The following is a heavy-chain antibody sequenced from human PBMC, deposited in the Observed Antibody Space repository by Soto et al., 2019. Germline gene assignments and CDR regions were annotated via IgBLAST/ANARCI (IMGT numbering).Heavy chain of an antibody. CDR3: ARAPQYSSSPYWFDY. D-gene: IGHD6-6*01. CDR2: ISAYNGNT. J-gene: IGHJ4*02. Sequence: GASVKVSCKASGYTFTSYGISWVRQAPGQGLEWMGWISAYNGNTNYAQKLQGRVTMTTDTSTSTAYMELRSLRSDDTAVYYCARAPQYSSSPYWFDYWGQGTLVTVSS. V-gene: IGHV1-18*04. CDR1: GYTFTSYG.